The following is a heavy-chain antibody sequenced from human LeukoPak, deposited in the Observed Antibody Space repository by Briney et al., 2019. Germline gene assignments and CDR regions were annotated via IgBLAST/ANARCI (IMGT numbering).Heavy chain of an antibody. CDR1: GGSISSSNYY. D-gene: IGHD3-10*01. V-gene: IGHV4-39*07. J-gene: IGHJ4*02. CDR2: IYDSGSN. Sequence: SETLSLTCTVSGGSISSSNYYWGWIRQPPGKGLEWIGSIYDSGSNYYSPSLKSRVTISADTSKNQFSLKLSSVTAADTAEYYCARALWFGDEYYFDYWGQGTLVTVSS. CDR3: ARALWFGDEYYFDY.